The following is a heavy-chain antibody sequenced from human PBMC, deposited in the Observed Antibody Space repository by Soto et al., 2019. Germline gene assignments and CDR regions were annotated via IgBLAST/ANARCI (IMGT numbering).Heavy chain of an antibody. Sequence: GASVKVSCKASGYTFTSYGISWVRQAPGQGLEWMGWISAYNGNTNYAQKLQGRVTMTTDTSTSTAYMELRSLRSDDTAVYYCARIQNKYCSGGSCYPRTDYWGQGTLVTVSS. CDR2: ISAYNGNT. J-gene: IGHJ4*02. CDR3: ARIQNKYCSGGSCYPRTDY. CDR1: GYTFTSYG. D-gene: IGHD2-15*01. V-gene: IGHV1-18*01.